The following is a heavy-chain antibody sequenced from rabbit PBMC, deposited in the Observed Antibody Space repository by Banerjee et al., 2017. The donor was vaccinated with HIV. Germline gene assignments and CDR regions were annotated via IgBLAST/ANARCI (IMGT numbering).Heavy chain of an antibody. J-gene: IGHJ3*01. CDR1: GFSFSSKYW. CDR2: IDAGSSGST. V-gene: IGHV1S45*01. D-gene: IGHD1-1*01. Sequence: QEQLVESGGGLVQPEGSLTLTCTASGFSFSSKYWIYWVRQAPGKGLEWIAYIDAGSSGSTYYASWAKGRFTISKTSSTTVTLQMTSLTAADTATYFCAGSDDYYSTLWGQGTLVTVS. CDR3: AGSDDYYSTL.